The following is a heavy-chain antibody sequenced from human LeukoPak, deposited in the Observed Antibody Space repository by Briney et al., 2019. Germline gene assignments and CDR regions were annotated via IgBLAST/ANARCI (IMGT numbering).Heavy chain of an antibody. V-gene: IGHV4-34*01. CDR2: INHSRST. D-gene: IGHD6-13*01. J-gene: IGHJ5*01. CDR1: GGSFSGYY. CDR3: ARDRGVGDSSNWYDY. Sequence: SETLSLTCAVYGGSFSGYYWSWIRQPPGKGLEWIGEINHSRSTNYNPSLKSRVTISVDTSKNQFSLKPSSVTAADTAVYYCARDRGVGDSSNWYDYWGQGTLVTVSS.